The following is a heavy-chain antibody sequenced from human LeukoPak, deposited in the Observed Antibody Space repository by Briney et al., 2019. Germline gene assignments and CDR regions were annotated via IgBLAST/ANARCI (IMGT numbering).Heavy chain of an antibody. V-gene: IGHV1-3*01. Sequence: ASVKVSCKASGYAFISYVILWVRQAPGQRLEWMGWINPDNGNTEYSQRFQGRVTITRDTSASTAYMELTSLRSEDTAVYYCAKDRGGTGDFDYWGQGTLVTVSS. CDR1: GYAFISYV. J-gene: IGHJ4*02. CDR2: INPDNGNT. CDR3: AKDRGGTGDFDY. D-gene: IGHD3-10*01.